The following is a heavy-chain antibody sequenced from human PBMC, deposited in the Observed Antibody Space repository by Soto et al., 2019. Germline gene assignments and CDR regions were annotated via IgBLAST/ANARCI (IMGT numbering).Heavy chain of an antibody. CDR3: ARDRVGGLYHP. D-gene: IGHD3-16*01. CDR1: GGSISSGGYY. CDR2: IYYSGST. Sequence: SETLSLTCTVSGGSISSGGYYWSWIRQHPGKGLEWIGYIYYSGSTYYNPSLKSRVTISVDTSKNQFSLKLSSVTAADTAVYYCARDRVGGLYHPWGQGTLVTVSS. J-gene: IGHJ5*02. V-gene: IGHV4-31*03.